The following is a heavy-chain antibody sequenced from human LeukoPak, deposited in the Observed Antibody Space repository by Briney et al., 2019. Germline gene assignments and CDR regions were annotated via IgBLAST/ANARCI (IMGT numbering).Heavy chain of an antibody. V-gene: IGHV4-31*03. J-gene: IGHJ4*02. CDR3: ARVPIGYCSSTSCPLFAY. CDR1: GGSLSSGGYY. D-gene: IGHD2-2*01. CDR2: IYYSGST. Sequence: SQTLSLTCTVSGGSLSSGGYYWSWLRQHPGRGLEWVGYIYYSGSTYYNPSLKSRVTISVDTSKNQFSLKLSSVTAADTAVYYCARVPIGYCSSTSCPLFAYWGQGTLVTVS.